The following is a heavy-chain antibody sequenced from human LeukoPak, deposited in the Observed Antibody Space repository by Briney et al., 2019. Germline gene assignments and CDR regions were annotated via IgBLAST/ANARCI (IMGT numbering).Heavy chain of an antibody. CDR2: IWYDGSHT. CDR3: AAGPYYYGMDV. D-gene: IGHD1-14*01. Sequence: PGGSLRLSCAASGFTFSSYGMHWVRQAPGKGLEWVAVIWYDGSHTYYADSVKGRFTISRDNSKNTLYLQMNSLRAEDTAVYYCAAGPYYYGMDVWGQGTTVTVSS. CDR1: GFTFSSYG. J-gene: IGHJ6*02. V-gene: IGHV3-33*01.